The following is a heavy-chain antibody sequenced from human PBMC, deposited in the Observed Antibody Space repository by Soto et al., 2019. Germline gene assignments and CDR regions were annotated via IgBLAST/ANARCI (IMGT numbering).Heavy chain of an antibody. Sequence: TLSLTCTVSGGSISSISYYWGWIRQPPGKGLEWIGSIYYSGSTYYNPSLKSRVTISVDTSKNQFSLKLSSVTAADTAVYYCARGMESGYNYFDYWGQG. CDR3: ARGMESGYNYFDY. CDR1: GGSISSISYY. D-gene: IGHD5-12*01. J-gene: IGHJ4*02. V-gene: IGHV4-39*01. CDR2: IYYSGST.